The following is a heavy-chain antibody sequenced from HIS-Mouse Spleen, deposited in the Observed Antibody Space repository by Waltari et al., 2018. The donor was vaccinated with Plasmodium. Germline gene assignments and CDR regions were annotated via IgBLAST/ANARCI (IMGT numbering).Heavy chain of an antibody. CDR2: ISWNSGSI. J-gene: IGHJ4*02. V-gene: IGHV3-9*01. Sequence: EVQLVESGGGLVQPGRSLRLSCAASGFTFDVYAMHWVRQAPGKGLEWVSGISWNSGSIGYADSVKGRFTISRDNAKNSLYLQMNSLRAEDTALYYCARVSIEQLVLDYWGQGTLVTVSS. D-gene: IGHD6-6*01. CDR1: GFTFDVYA. CDR3: ARVSIEQLVLDY.